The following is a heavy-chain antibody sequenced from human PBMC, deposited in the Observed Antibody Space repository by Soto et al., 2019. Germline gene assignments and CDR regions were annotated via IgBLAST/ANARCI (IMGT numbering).Heavy chain of an antibody. CDR3: AKDRGNYVPPFDS. CDR1: GFTFSRYA. CDR2: ISGSGGST. D-gene: IGHD1-7*01. J-gene: IGHJ4*02. V-gene: IGHV3-23*01. Sequence: EVQLLESGGGLVQPGGSLRLSCAASGFTFSRYAMSWVRQAPGKGLEWVSSISGSGGSTYYADSVKGRFTISRDNSKKPLYRQMNSLRAEEPAVYYCAKDRGNYVPPFDSWGQGPLVPVSS.